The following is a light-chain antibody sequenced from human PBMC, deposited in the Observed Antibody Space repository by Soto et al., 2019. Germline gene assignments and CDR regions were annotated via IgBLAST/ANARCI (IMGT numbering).Light chain of an antibody. J-gene: IGLJ3*02. CDR2: EVS. V-gene: IGLV2-14*01. Sequence: QSALTQPASVSGSPGQSITISCTGASSDVGGYNHVSWHQQYPGKAPKLMIYEVSYRPSGISNRFSGSKSGNAASLTISGLQAEDEADYYCSSFTDSNTWVFGGGTKLTVL. CDR3: SSFTDSNTWV. CDR1: SSDVGGYNH.